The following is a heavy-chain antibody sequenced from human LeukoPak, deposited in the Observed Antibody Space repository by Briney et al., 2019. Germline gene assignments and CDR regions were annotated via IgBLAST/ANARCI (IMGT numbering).Heavy chain of an antibody. V-gene: IGHV1-46*03. Sequence: ASVKVSCKASGYTFTSYYMHWVRQAPGQGLEWMGIINPSSDSTSYAQKFQGRVTMTRDTSTNTAYLELSSLRSEDTAVYYCARANSFGSGTYYNVPLDYYYAMDVWGQGTTVTVSS. J-gene: IGHJ6*02. CDR1: GYTFTSYY. D-gene: IGHD3-10*01. CDR2: INPSSDST. CDR3: ARANSFGSGTYYNVPLDYYYAMDV.